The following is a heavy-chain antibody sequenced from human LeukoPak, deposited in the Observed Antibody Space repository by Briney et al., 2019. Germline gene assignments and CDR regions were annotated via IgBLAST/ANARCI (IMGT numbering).Heavy chain of an antibody. D-gene: IGHD3-22*01. Sequence: GGTLRLSCAASGFTFSSHGMNWVRQAPGKGLEWVSGISPSGGITYYTDSVKGRFTISRDNSKNTVSLQMNSLRAEDTAVYYCAKDIVVDSSGYYMATYFDYWGQGTLVTVSS. CDR2: ISPSGGIT. J-gene: IGHJ4*02. CDR1: GFTFSSHG. CDR3: AKDIVVDSSGYYMATYFDY. V-gene: IGHV3-23*01.